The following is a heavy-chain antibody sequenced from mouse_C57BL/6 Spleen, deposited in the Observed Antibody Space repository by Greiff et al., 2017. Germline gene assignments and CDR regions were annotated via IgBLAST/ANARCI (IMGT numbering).Heavy chain of an antibody. CDR3: ARGRLCDDGSMDY. V-gene: IGHV1-4*01. CDR1: GYTFTSYT. CDR2: INPSSGYT. J-gene: IGHJ4*01. D-gene: IGHD1-1*02. Sequence: QVQLQQSGAELVRPGASVKMSCKASGYTFTSYTMHWVKQRPGQGLEWIGYINPSSGYTKYNQKFKDKATLTADKSSSTAYMQLRSLTAEDAAVYYCARGRLCDDGSMDYWGQGTSVTVAS.